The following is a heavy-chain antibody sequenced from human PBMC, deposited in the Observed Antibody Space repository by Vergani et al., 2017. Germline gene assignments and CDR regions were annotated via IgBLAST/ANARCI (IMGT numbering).Heavy chain of an antibody. V-gene: IGHV1-69*08. CDR3: ARDLYCSGGSCYSGAFDI. D-gene: IGHD2-15*01. CDR1: GGTFSSYT. CDR2: IIPILGIA. J-gene: IGHJ3*02. Sequence: QVQLVQSGAEVKKPGSSVKVSCKASGGTFSSYTISWVRQAPGQGLEWMGRIIPILGIANYAQKFQGRVTITADKSTSTAYMELSSLRSEDTAVYYCARDLYCSGGSCYSGAFDIWGQGTMVTVSS.